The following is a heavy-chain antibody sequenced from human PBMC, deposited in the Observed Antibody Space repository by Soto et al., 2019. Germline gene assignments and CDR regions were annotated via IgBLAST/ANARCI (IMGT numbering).Heavy chain of an antibody. CDR3: ARGGCSGGSCYGMDV. CDR1: GFTFSSYS. D-gene: IGHD2-15*01. J-gene: IGHJ6*02. Sequence: EVQLVESGGGLVKPGGSLRLSCAASGFTFSSYSMNLVRQAPGKGLEWVSSISSSSSYIYYSDSVKGRFTISRDNAKNSLYLQMNSLRAEDTAVYYCARGGCSGGSCYGMDVWGQGTTVTVSS. V-gene: IGHV3-21*01. CDR2: ISSSSSYI.